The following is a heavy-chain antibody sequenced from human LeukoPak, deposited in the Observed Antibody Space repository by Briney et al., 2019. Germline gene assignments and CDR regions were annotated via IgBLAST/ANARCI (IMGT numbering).Heavy chain of an antibody. Sequence: SETLSLTCTVPGGSISSYYWSWIRQPPGKGLEWIGYIYYSGSTNYNPSLKSRVTTSVDTSKNQFSLKLSSVAAADTAVYYCARAAGRKSSSGYFDYWGQGTLVTVSS. D-gene: IGHD6-19*01. CDR2: IYYSGST. CDR3: ARAAGRKSSSGYFDY. CDR1: GGSISSYY. J-gene: IGHJ4*02. V-gene: IGHV4-59*01.